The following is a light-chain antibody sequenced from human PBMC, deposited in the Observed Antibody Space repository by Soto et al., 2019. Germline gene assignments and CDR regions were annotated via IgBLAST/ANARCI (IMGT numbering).Light chain of an antibody. V-gene: IGLV2-14*01. Sequence: QSVLTQPASVSGSPGQSITISCTGTSSDFGGYNYVSWYQQHPVKAPKLMIYDVTNRPSGVSDRFSGSKSGNTASLTTSGLQAEDEADYYCSSYTSSSTPYVFGTGTKVTVL. J-gene: IGLJ1*01. CDR2: DVT. CDR3: SSYTSSSTPYV. CDR1: SSDFGGYNY.